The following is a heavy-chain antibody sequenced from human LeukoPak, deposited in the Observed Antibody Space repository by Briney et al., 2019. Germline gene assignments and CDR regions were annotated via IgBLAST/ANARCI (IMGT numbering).Heavy chain of an antibody. J-gene: IGHJ5*02. V-gene: IGHV4-39*01. CDR2: MHYSGST. CDR1: GGSIINYDYY. CDR3: TRSCGSTSCSDGDWFDP. D-gene: IGHD2-2*01. Sequence: PSETLSLTCTVSGGSIINYDYYWGWIRQPPGKGLERIASMHYSGSTYLNPSLKSRVTISVDTSKNQFSLNLSSVTAADTAVYYCTRSCGSTSCSDGDWFDPWGQGTLVTVSS.